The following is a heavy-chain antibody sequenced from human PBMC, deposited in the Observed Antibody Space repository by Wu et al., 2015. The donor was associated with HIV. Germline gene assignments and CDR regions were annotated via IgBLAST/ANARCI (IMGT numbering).Heavy chain of an antibody. Sequence: QVQLVQSGAEVKEPGSSVKVSCKASGGTFSSDAVSWVRQAPGQGLEWMGKIIPVFGTTKYAQKFQSRVTITADESTSTVFMELSSLKSDDTAVYYCARPYSGYAYDIFDIWGQGTMVSVSS. CDR1: GGTFSSDA. J-gene: IGHJ3*02. D-gene: IGHD5-12*01. V-gene: IGHV1-69*13. CDR2: IIPVFGTT. CDR3: ARPYSGYAYDIFDI.